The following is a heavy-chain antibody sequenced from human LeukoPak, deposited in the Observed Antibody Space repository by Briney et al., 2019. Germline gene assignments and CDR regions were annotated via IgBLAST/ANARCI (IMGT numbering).Heavy chain of an antibody. D-gene: IGHD3-10*01. CDR2: IRYDGSNK. Sequence: GGSLRLSCAASGFTFSSYGMHWVRQAPGKGLEWVAFIRYDGSNKYYADSVKGRFTISRDNSKNTLYLQMNSLRAEDTALYLCTRSGYYGSGSHGDYWGQGTLVTVSS. CDR3: TRSGYYGSGSHGDY. V-gene: IGHV3-30*02. J-gene: IGHJ4*02. CDR1: GFTFSSYG.